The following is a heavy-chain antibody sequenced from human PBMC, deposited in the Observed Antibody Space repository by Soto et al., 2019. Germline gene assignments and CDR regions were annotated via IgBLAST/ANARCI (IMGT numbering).Heavy chain of an antibody. D-gene: IGHD3-10*01. J-gene: IGHJ5*02. CDR3: ARDFTAGYNWFDP. CDR2: INAGNGNT. V-gene: IGHV1-3*01. CDR1: GYTFTSYA. Sequence: ASVKVSCKASGYTFTSYAMHWVRQAPGQRLEWMGWINAGNGNTKYSQKFQGRVTITRDTSASTAYMELSSLRSEDTAVYYCARDFTAGYNWFDPWGQGTLVTVSS.